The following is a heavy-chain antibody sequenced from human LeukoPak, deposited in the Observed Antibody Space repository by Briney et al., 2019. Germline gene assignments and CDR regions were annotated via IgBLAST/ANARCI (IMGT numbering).Heavy chain of an antibody. D-gene: IGHD1/OR15-1a*01. J-gene: IGHJ3*02. Sequence: PSETLSLTCTVSGGSISSYYWSWIRQPPGKGLEWIGYIYYSGSTNYNPSLKSRVTISVDTSKNQFSLKLSSVTAADTAVYYCARARTDLSAFDIWGQGTMVTVSS. V-gene: IGHV4-59*01. CDR1: GGSISSYY. CDR3: ARARTDLSAFDI. CDR2: IYYSGST.